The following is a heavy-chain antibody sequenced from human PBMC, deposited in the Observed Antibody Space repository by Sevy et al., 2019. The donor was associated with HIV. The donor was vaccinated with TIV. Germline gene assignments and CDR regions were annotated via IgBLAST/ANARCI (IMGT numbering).Heavy chain of an antibody. CDR2: IYYNGPI. J-gene: IGHJ4*02. D-gene: IGHD1-26*01. V-gene: IGHV4-59*08. CDR1: GGSITSLY. Sequence: SETLSLTCTVSGGSITSLYWNWIRQPPGKGLEWIANIYYNGPINYNPSLKIRVTLSLATSKNQFSLRLSSVTAADTAMYYCAGENAWGRGYSWGQGTLVTVSS. CDR3: AGENAWGRGYS.